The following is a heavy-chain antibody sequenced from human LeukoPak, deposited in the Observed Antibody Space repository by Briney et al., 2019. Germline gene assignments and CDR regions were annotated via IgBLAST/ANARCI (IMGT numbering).Heavy chain of an antibody. CDR3: ARLRWLQLIDY. Sequence: SETLSLTCTVSGGSISSYYWSWIRQPPGKGLEWIGYIYYSGSTNYNPSLKSRVTISVDTSKNQFSLKLSSVTAADTAVYYCARLRWLQLIDYWGQGTLVTVFS. V-gene: IGHV4-59*01. J-gene: IGHJ4*02. CDR2: IYYSGST. D-gene: IGHD5-24*01. CDR1: GGSISSYY.